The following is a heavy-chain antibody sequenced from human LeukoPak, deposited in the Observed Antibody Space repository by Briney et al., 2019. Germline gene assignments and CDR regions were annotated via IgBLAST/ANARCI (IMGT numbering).Heavy chain of an antibody. CDR3: ANSPYGSGSYYWVY. J-gene: IGHJ4*02. CDR1: GGTFSSYA. D-gene: IGHD3-10*01. CDR2: IIPILGIA. V-gene: IGHV1-69*04. Sequence: SVKVSCKASGGTFSSYAISWVRQAPGQGLEWMGRIIPILGIANYAQKFQGRVTITADKSTSTAYMELSSLRSEDTAVYYCANSPYGSGSYYWVYWGQGTLVTVSS.